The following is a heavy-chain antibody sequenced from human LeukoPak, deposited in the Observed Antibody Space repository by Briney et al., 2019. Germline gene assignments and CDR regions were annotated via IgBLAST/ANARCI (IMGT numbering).Heavy chain of an antibody. CDR1: GFTFSSYA. V-gene: IGHV3-23*01. Sequence: GGSLRLSCAASGFTFSSYAMSWVRQAPGKGLEWVSTISNSDYSTYYTDSVKGRLTISRDNSQSTLYLHMNSLSTEDTALYYCARAVPAPGTPENAFDIWGQGTMVTVSS. J-gene: IGHJ3*02. CDR3: ARAVPAPGTPENAFDI. CDR2: ISNSDYST. D-gene: IGHD6-13*01.